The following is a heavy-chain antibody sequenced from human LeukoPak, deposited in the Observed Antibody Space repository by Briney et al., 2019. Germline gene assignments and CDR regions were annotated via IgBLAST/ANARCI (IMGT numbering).Heavy chain of an antibody. CDR3: AREISGYSDY. Sequence: ASVKVSCKASGYTFTGDYMHWGRQAPGQGLEWMGWINANSGDTKYAQKFQGRVTMTRDTSISTAYMELSRLKSDDTAMYYCAREISGYSDYWGQGTLVTVSS. D-gene: IGHD3-22*01. CDR1: GYTFTGDY. V-gene: IGHV1-2*02. CDR2: INANSGDT. J-gene: IGHJ4*02.